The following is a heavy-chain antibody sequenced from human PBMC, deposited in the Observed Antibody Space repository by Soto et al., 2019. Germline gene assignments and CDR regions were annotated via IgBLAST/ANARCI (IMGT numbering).Heavy chain of an antibody. CDR1: GFTFSNAW. Sequence: GGSLRLSCAASGFTFSNAWMNWVRQAPGKGPELVGLIKSKIHGGTTDYAAPVKGRFTISRDDSKNTLYLQMNSLETEDTAVYYCTTNAALASLTTFDYWGQGTLVTVSS. J-gene: IGHJ4*01. V-gene: IGHV3-15*07. D-gene: IGHD6-19*01. CDR2: IKSKIHGGTT. CDR3: TTNAALASLTTFDY.